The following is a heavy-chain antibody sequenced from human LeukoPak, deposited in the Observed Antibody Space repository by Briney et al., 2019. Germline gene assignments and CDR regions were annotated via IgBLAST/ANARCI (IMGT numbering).Heavy chain of an antibody. D-gene: IGHD6-19*01. V-gene: IGHV3-33*06. J-gene: IGHJ4*02. CDR3: VKDAEWLVKVPYYFDY. CDR2: IWYDGSNK. CDR1: GFTFSSYG. Sequence: GRSLRLSCAASGFTFSSYGMHLVRQAPGKGLEWVAVIWYDGSNKYYADSVKGRFTISRDNSKNTLYLQMNSLRAEDTAVYYCVKDAEWLVKVPYYFDYWGQGTLVTVSS.